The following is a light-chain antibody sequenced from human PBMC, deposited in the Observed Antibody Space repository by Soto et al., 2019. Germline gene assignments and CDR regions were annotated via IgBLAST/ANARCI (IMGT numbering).Light chain of an antibody. J-gene: IGKJ4*01. CDR2: LGS. CDR3: MQALQTPLT. CDR1: QSLLHSDGYNY. Sequence: DIVMTQSPLSLPVTPGEPAPISCRSSQSLLHSDGYNYLDWFLQRPGQSPQLLIYLGSSRASGVPDRFSGSGSGTDFTLKISRVEAEDVGVYYCMQALQTPLTFGGGTKVDIQ. V-gene: IGKV2-28*01.